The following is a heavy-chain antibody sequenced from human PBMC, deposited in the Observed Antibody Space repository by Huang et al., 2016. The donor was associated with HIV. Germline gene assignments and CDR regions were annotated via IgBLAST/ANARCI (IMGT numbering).Heavy chain of an antibody. D-gene: IGHD1-26*01. J-gene: IGHJ4*02. CDR3: VKDRESGWYIYKNHLYIGYLEH. V-gene: IGHV3-9*01. Sequence: EVQLVESGGGLTQPGRSLRLSCAISGFTLKDYAIHWVRQSPEKGLEWVPGLSWNSENVGYADSVKGRFTIYRDNDRNLVYLQMNSLRPEDTALYHCVKDRESGWYIYKNHLYIGYLEHWGRGTHVAVSS. CDR2: LSWNSENV. CDR1: GFTLKDYA.